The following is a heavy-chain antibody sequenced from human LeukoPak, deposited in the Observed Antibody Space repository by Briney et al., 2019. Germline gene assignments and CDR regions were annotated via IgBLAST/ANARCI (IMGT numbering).Heavy chain of an antibody. D-gene: IGHD6-19*01. J-gene: IGHJ6*03. CDR2: VYYGGST. V-gene: IGHV4-59*01. CDR3: ARALVTGNTGYYMDV. Sequence: NSSETLSLTCTVSGGSINNYYWSWIRQPPGKGLEWIGYVYYGGSTNYNPSLKSRVTISVDTSKNQFSLKLSSVTAADTAVYFCARALVTGNTGYYMDVWGAGTTVTVSS. CDR1: GGSINNYY.